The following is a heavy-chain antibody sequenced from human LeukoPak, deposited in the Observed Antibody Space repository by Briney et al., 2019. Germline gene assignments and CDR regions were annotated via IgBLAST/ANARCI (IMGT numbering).Heavy chain of an antibody. CDR2: IQNDEIDK. V-gene: IGHV3-30*02. D-gene: IGHD4-23*01. CDR3: AKERKLLPFDC. CDR1: GFTFSSYS. Sequence: QTGGSLRLSCAASGFTFSSYSMNWVRQAPGKGLEWVAFIQNDEIDKFYADSVKGRFTVSRDNSRNTLYLQMNSLRVDDSAVYYCAKERKLLPFDCWGQGTRVTVSS. J-gene: IGHJ4*02.